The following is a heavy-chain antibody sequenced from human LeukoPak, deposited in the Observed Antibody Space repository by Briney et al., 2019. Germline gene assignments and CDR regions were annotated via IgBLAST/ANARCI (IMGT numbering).Heavy chain of an antibody. Sequence: SXXLSLTCAVYGGSFSGYYWSWIRQPPGKGVEWIGEINHSGSTNYNTSLKRRVTITVDTSKNQFSLKLSSVTAADTAVYYCATGYYFDYWGQGTLVAVSS. CDR2: INHSGST. D-gene: IGHD4-17*01. CDR1: GGSFSGYY. CDR3: ATGYYFDY. V-gene: IGHV4-34*01. J-gene: IGHJ4*02.